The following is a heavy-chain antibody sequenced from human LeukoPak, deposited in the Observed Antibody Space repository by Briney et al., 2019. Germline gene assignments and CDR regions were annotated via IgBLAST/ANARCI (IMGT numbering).Heavy chain of an antibody. CDR3: AREPYATSYYYFYMDV. CDR1: GFTFSSYE. CDR2: ISSSGSTI. V-gene: IGHV3-48*03. Sequence: GGSLRLSCAASGFTFSSYEMNWVRQAPGKGLEWVSYISSSGSTIYYADSVKGRFTISRDNAKNSLYLQMKSLRAEDTAVYYCAREPYATSYYYFYMDVWGKGTTVTVSS. J-gene: IGHJ6*03. D-gene: IGHD2-2*01.